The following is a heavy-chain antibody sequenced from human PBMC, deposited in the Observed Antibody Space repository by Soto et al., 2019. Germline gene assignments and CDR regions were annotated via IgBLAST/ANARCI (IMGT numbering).Heavy chain of an antibody. CDR3: ARSFGYSYGRSYGMDV. J-gene: IGHJ6*02. CDR1: GFTFSSYW. V-gene: IGHV3-7*03. D-gene: IGHD5-18*01. CDR2: IKQDVSEK. Sequence: EVQLVESGGGLVQPGGSLRLSCAASGFTFSSYWMSWVRQAPGKGLEWVANIKQDVSEKYYVDSVKGRFTISRDNAKNSLYLQMNSLRAEDTAVYYCARSFGYSYGRSYGMDVWGQGTTVTVSS.